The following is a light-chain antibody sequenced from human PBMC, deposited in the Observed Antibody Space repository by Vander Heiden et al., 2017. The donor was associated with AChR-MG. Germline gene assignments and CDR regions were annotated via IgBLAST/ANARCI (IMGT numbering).Light chain of an antibody. CDR2: WAS. J-gene: IGKJ4*01. V-gene: IGKV4-1*01. CDR3: QQDDSTPLT. CDR1: QSVFYSSSNKNY. Sequence: DIVMTQSPDSLAVSLGERATINCKSSQSVFYSSSNKNYLAWYQQKPGQPPKLLIYWASTRESGVPDRFSGSGSGTDFTLTISSLQAEDVAVYYCQQDDSTPLTFGGGTKVEIK.